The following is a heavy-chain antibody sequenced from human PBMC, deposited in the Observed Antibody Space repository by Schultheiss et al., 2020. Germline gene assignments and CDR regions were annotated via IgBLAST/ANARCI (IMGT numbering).Heavy chain of an antibody. CDR1: GYTFTSYG. CDR3: ARDPGPINVLLWFRELPIYGMDV. Sequence: ASVKVSCKASGYTFTSYGISWVRQAPGQGLEWMGWISAYNGNTNYAQKLQGRVTMTTDTSTSTAYMELRSLRSDDTAVYYCARDPGPINVLLWFRELPIYGMDVWGQGTTVTVSS. J-gene: IGHJ6*02. CDR2: ISAYNGNT. D-gene: IGHD3-10*01. V-gene: IGHV1-18*01.